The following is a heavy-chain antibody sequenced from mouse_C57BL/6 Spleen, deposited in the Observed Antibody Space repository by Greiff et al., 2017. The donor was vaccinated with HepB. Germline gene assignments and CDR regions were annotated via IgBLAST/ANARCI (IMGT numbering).Heavy chain of an antibody. CDR1: GYTFTTYP. V-gene: IGHV1-47*01. CDR2: FHPYNDDT. J-gene: IGHJ1*03. D-gene: IGHD2-2*01. CDR3: ARGGYDVGSLWYFDV. Sequence: QVQLKQSGAELVKPGASVKMSCKASGYTFTTYPIEWMKQNHGKSLEWIGNFHPYNDDTKYNEKFKGKATLTVEKSSSTVYLELSRLTSDDSAVYYCARGGYDVGSLWYFDVWGTGTTVTVSS.